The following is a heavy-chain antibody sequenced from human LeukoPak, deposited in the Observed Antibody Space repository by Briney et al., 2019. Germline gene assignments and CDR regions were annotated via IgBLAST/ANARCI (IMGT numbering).Heavy chain of an antibody. D-gene: IGHD6-13*01. CDR2: IYYSGST. CDR1: GGSISSYY. Sequence: SETLSLTCTVSGGSISSYYWSWIRLPPGKGLEWIGYIYYSGSTNYNPSLKSRVTISVDTSKNQFSLKLSSVTAADTAVYYCARSDSSSWYYFDYWGQGTLVTVSS. CDR3: ARSDSSSWYYFDY. J-gene: IGHJ4*02. V-gene: IGHV4-59*01.